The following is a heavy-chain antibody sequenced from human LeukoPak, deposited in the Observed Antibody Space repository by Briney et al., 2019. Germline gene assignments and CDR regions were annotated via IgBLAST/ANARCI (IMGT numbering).Heavy chain of an antibody. CDR1: GFSFSSYA. CDR2: ITSSSNYI. D-gene: IGHD4/OR15-4a*01. Sequence: PGGSLRLSCAASGFSFSSYALNWVRQAPGKGLEWVSSITSSSNYIYYADSVKGRFTISRDNAKNSLYLQMNGLRDEDTAVYYCARDGMTPDGAVIDLDYWGQGTLVTVSA. J-gene: IGHJ4*02. V-gene: IGHV3-21*01. CDR3: ARDGMTPDGAVIDLDY.